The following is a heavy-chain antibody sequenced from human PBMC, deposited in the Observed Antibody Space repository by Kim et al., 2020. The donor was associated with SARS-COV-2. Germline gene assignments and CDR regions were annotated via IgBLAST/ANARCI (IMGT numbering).Heavy chain of an antibody. D-gene: IGHD1-7*01. CDR1: GFTFSSYV. J-gene: IGHJ5*02. V-gene: IGHV3-13*01. Sequence: GGSLRLSCAASGFTFSSYVMHWVRQAPGKGLEWVSAIGTAGDTYYPGSVKGRFTISRENAKNSLYLQMNSLRAGDTAVYYCARGRGNWNYDFYWFDPWGQGTLVTVSS. CDR2: IGTAGDT. CDR3: ARGRGNWNYDFYWFDP.